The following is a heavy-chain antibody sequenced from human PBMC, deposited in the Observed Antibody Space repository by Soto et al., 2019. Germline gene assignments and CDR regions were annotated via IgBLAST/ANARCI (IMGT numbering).Heavy chain of an antibody. CDR1: GFSLSTSGVA. Sequence: QITLKESGPTLVKPTQTLTLTCTFSGFSLSTSGVAVGWIRQPPGKALEWLALIYWDDDKRYSPSLKSRLTILKATSKTQVVLTMTNMDPVDTATYSCPPHYSSSFYFDSWGQGTLVTVSS. D-gene: IGHD6-6*01. V-gene: IGHV2-5*02. CDR3: PPHYSSSFYFDS. J-gene: IGHJ4*02. CDR2: IYWDDDK.